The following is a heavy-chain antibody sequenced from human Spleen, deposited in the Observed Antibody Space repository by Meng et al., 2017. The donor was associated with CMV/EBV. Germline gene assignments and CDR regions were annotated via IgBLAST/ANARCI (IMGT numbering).Heavy chain of an antibody. CDR3: AKDHGNYDLERVLDI. CDR2: IRYDGSDE. J-gene: IGHJ3*02. Sequence: GESLKISCTASGFTFGDYAMSWVRQAPGKGLEWVAFIRYDGSDEYYADSVKGRFTISRDNSKNTLYVQMSSLRPEDTAVYFCAKDHGNYDLERVLDIWGQGTMVTVSS. V-gene: IGHV3-30*02. D-gene: IGHD3-22*01. CDR1: GFTFGDYA.